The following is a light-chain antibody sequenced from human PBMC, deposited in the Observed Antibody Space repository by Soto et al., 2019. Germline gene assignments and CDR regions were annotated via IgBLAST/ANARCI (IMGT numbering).Light chain of an antibody. J-gene: IGLJ1*01. CDR2: DVS. CDR1: SSDVGGYNY. V-gene: IGLV2-14*03. CDR3: SSYTTSNTRQIV. Sequence: QSALTQPASVSGSPGQSITISCTGTSSDVGGYNYVSWYQHHPGKAPKFMIFDVSNRPSGVSNLFSGSKSGNTASLTISWLQPEDEADYYCSSYTTSNTRQIVFGTGTKVTVL.